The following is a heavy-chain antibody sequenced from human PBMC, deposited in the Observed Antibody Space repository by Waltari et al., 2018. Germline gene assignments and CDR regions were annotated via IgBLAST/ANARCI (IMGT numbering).Heavy chain of an antibody. CDR2: GYSIGST. D-gene: IGHD2-15*01. V-gene: IGHV4-4*07. CDR3: TRELVVGIVFEY. CDR1: GGSTTGYY. Sequence: QVQLQESGPGLVKPSETLSLTCTVSGGSTTGYYWSWICQPAGMGLEGVGRGYSIGSTRYNHSLMSRVTMAVESKNQLSLKLSSVTAADTAVYYCTRELVVGIVFEYWGQGTLVTVSS. J-gene: IGHJ4*02.